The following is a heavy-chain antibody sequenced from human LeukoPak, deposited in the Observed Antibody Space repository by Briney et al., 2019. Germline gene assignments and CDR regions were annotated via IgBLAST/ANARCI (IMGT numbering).Heavy chain of an antibody. CDR3: ARFDTYYYDSSGYYPDY. D-gene: IGHD3-22*01. CDR2: ISAYNGNT. J-gene: IGHJ4*02. V-gene: IGHV1-18*01. Sequence: ASVKVSCKASGYTFTSYGISWVRQAPGQGLEWMGWISAYNGNTNYAQKLQGRVTVTTDTSTSTAYMELRSLRSDDTAVYYCARFDTYYYDSSGYYPDYWGQGTLVTVSS. CDR1: GYTFTSYG.